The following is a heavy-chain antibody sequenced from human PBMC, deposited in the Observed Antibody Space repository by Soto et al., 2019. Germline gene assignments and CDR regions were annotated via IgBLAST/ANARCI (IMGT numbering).Heavy chain of an antibody. D-gene: IGHD6-19*01. V-gene: IGHV3-48*01. CDR1: GFTFSNYN. J-gene: IGHJ4*02. Sequence: EVQLVESGGGLVQPGGSLRLSCAASGFTFSNYNMNWVRQAPGKGLEWVSYISYSGTTIYYADSVQGQFTISRDNAQNSLFLQMNSLRADDTAVYYCARDRSDGSASKYWGQGTLVTVSS. CDR2: ISYSGTTI. CDR3: ARDRSDGSASKY.